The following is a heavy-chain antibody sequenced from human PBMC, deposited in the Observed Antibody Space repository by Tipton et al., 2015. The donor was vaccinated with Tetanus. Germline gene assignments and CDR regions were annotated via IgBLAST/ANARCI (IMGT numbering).Heavy chain of an antibody. Sequence: SLRLSCAGSGFSFRDFGMNWVRQAPGKGLEWVSYISYSSTSIYYADSVKGRFAVSRGNAKNSLYLQMNTLRDDDTGVYYCARRGEARANWFDSWGQGTLVTVSS. CDR2: ISYSSTSI. J-gene: IGHJ5*01. CDR3: ARRGEARANWFDS. CDR1: GFSFRDFG. V-gene: IGHV3-48*02.